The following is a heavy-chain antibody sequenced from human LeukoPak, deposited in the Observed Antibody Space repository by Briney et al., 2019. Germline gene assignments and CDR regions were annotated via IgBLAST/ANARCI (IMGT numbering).Heavy chain of an antibody. Sequence: SETLSLTCTVSGGSISSYYWSWIRQPPGKGLEWIWYIYYSGSTNYNPSLKSRVTISVDTSKNQFSLKLSSVTAADTAVYYCSRERREYINSNYYYYYMDVWGKGTTVTVSS. J-gene: IGHJ6*03. D-gene: IGHD1-1*01. CDR2: IYYSGST. CDR1: GGSISSYY. V-gene: IGHV4-59*01. CDR3: SRERREYINSNYYYYYMDV.